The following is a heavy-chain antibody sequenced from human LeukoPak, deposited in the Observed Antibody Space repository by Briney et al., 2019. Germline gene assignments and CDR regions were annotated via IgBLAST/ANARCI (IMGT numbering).Heavy chain of an antibody. CDR1: GFTVSSNY. V-gene: IGHV3-66*02. D-gene: IGHD2/OR15-2a*01. J-gene: IGHJ6*03. CDR3: AREESDYYYYMDV. Sequence: GGSLRLSCAASGFTVSSNYMSWVRQAPGKGLEWVSVIYSGGSTYYADSVKGRFTISGDNSKNTLYLQMNSLRAEDTAVYYCAREESDYYYYMDVWGKGTTVTVSS. CDR2: IYSGGST.